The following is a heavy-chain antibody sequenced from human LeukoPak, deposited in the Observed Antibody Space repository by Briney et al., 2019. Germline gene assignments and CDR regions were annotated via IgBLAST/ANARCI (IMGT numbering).Heavy chain of an antibody. CDR1: GFTISTLG. V-gene: IGHV3-23*01. Sequence: GGSLRPSCAASGFTISTLGMTWVRQAPGKGLEGFSAISGSGDRTHYADSVRGRFTISRDTSKDTLYLQMNSLRADDTAVYYCARDGFNDRSGDNDGFDMWGQGTMVTVSS. CDR3: ARDGFNDRSGDNDGFDM. J-gene: IGHJ3*02. CDR2: ISGSGDRT. D-gene: IGHD1-1*01.